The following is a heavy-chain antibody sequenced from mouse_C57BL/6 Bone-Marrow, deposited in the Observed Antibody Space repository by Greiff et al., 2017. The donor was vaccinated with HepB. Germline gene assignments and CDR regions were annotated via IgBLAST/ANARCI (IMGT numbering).Heavy chain of an antibody. Sequence: EVQVVESGEGLVKPGGSLKLSCAASGFTFSSYAMSWVRQTPEKRLEWVAYISSGGDYIYYADTVKGRFTISRDNARNTLYLQMSSLKSEDTAMYYCTRDAYGISFAYWGQGTLVTVSA. CDR3: TRDAYGISFAY. V-gene: IGHV5-9-1*02. CDR2: ISSGGDYI. CDR1: GFTFSSYA. D-gene: IGHD2-1*01. J-gene: IGHJ3*01.